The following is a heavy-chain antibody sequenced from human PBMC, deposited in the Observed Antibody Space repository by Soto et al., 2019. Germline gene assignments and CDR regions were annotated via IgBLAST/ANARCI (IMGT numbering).Heavy chain of an antibody. J-gene: IGHJ5*02. CDR1: GYPFIKYG. Sequence: QLQLVQSAAEVKKPGASVRVSCKAYGYPFIKYGISWIRQAPEQGLEWMGWIKVDSGYTNYAQKFQGRVTMTAVTSSDTAFMELRSLRLDDTAVYFCATSYDTGFDPWGRGTLVSVSS. CDR2: IKVDSGYT. V-gene: IGHV1-18*04. CDR3: ATSYDTGFDP. D-gene: IGHD3-9*01.